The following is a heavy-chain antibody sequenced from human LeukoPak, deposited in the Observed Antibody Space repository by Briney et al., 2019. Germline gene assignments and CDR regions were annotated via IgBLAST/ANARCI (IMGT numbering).Heavy chain of an antibody. D-gene: IGHD3-10*01. CDR2: IYPGDSDT. CDR1: GYSFTSYW. Sequence: GESLKISCKGSGYSFTSYWIGWVRQMPGKGLELVGIIYPGDSDTRYSPSFQGQVTISADKSISTAYLQWSSLKASDTAMYYCARPRYYYGSGSHPNYFDYWGQGTLVTVSS. J-gene: IGHJ4*02. V-gene: IGHV5-51*01. CDR3: ARPRYYYGSGSHPNYFDY.